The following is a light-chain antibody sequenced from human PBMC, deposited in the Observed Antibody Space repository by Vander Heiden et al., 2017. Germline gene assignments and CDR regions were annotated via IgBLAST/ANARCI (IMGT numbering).Light chain of an antibody. CDR3: QQSNNWPPDIA. Sequence: EIVMTQPPATLSVSPGERATPSCGASRPVGTNVAGIQQDPGRAPGLLILGVCTRATGIPARFSGSGSGAEFTLTVSSLQSEDFAGYYCQQSNNWPPDIAFGPGT. V-gene: IGKV3-15*01. CDR1: RPVGTN. CDR2: GVC. J-gene: IGKJ3*01.